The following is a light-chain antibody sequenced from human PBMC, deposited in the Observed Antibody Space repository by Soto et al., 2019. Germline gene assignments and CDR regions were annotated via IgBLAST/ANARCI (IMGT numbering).Light chain of an antibody. CDR1: QRVGSGY. Sequence: EVVLTQSPGTLSLSPGERATLYCRASQRVGSGYLAWFQQKGGQTPRLLFFGTSHRPSHIPDRFSASGSGTDFTLSISRVEPEDCAVYYCQHYGTSPPDTFGQGTRLEIK. V-gene: IGKV3-20*01. J-gene: IGKJ2*01. CDR3: QHYGTSPPDT. CDR2: GTS.